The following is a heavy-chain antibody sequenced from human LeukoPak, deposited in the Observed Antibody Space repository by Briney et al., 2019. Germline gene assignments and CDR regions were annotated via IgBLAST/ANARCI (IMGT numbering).Heavy chain of an antibody. Sequence: ASVKVSCKASGYTFTSYGISWVRQALGQGLEWMGWISAYNGNTNYAQKLQGRVTMTTDTSTSTAYMELRSLRSDDTAVYYCASWVSYGDYDYWGQGTLVTVSS. CDR2: ISAYNGNT. CDR1: GYTFTSYG. V-gene: IGHV1-18*01. D-gene: IGHD4-17*01. J-gene: IGHJ4*02. CDR3: ASWVSYGDYDY.